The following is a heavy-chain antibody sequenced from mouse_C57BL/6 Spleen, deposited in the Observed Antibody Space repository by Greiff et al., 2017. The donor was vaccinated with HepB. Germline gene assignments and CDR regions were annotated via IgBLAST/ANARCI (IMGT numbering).Heavy chain of an antibody. CDR3: ARWGTTAPFAY. CDR2: IYPSDSET. CDR1: GYTFTSYW. J-gene: IGHJ3*01. V-gene: IGHV1-61*01. D-gene: IGHD1-2*01. Sequence: QVQLKQPGAELVRPGSSVKLSCKASGYTFTSYWMDWVKQRPGQGLEWIGNIYPSDSETNYNQKFKDKATLTVDKSSSTAYMQLSSLTSEDSAVYYCARWGTTAPFAYWGQGTLVTVSA.